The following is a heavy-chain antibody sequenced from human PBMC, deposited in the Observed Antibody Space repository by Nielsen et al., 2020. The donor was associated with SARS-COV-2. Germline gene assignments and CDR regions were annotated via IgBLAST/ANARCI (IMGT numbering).Heavy chain of an antibody. J-gene: IGHJ4*02. CDR1: GFTFNSYW. CDR3: ATTGKGDNSGYRWSSH. CDR2: IKHDGREK. D-gene: IGHD5-12*01. V-gene: IGHV3-7*01. Sequence: GESLKISCAASGFTFNSYWMNWVRQAPGKGLEWVANIKHDGREKNYVDPVKGRFTISRDNADNSLYLEMNSLRAEDTAVYYCATTGKGDNSGYRWSSHWGLGILVTVSS.